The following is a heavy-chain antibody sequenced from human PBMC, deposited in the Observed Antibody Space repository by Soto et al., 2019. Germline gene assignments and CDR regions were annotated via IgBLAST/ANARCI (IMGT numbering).Heavy chain of an antibody. CDR3: AKTGTYYYDSSGYYSYYGMDV. D-gene: IGHD3-22*01. J-gene: IGHJ6*02. CDR2: ISYDGSNK. V-gene: IGHV3-30*18. CDR1: GFTFSSYG. Sequence: QVQLVESGGGVVQPGRSLRVFCAASGFTFSSYGMHWVRQAPGKGLEWVAVISYDGSNKYYADSVKGRFTISRDNSKNTLYLQMNSLRAEDTAVYYCAKTGTYYYDSSGYYSYYGMDVWGQGTTVTVSS.